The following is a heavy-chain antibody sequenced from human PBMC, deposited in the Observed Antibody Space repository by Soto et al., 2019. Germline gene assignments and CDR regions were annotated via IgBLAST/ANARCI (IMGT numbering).Heavy chain of an antibody. J-gene: IGHJ4*02. CDR3: ARDPQLERRREFDY. D-gene: IGHD1-1*01. Sequence: QVQLVQSGAEVKKPGASVKVSCKASGYTFSTYGISWVRQAPGQELEWMGWISVYNGNTNYAQSLQGRVTMTTDTSTSTAYMELRSLRSDDTAVYYCARDPQLERRREFDYWGQGTLVTVSS. V-gene: IGHV1-18*01. CDR1: GYTFSTYG. CDR2: ISVYNGNT.